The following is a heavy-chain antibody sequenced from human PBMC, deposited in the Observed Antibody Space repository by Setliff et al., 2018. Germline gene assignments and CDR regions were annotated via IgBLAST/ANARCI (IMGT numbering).Heavy chain of an antibody. Sequence: ASVKVSCKASGYTFTSYGISWVRQAPGRGLEWMAYSNTYNGDTYYAQKSQGRVTMTTDTSTGTASMELGSLRSDDTAMYYCARDAHDYDSSENPIVDYWGQGTLVTVSS. CDR2: SNTYNGDT. J-gene: IGHJ4*02. D-gene: IGHD3-22*01. CDR1: GYTFTSYG. V-gene: IGHV1-18*01. CDR3: ARDAHDYDSSENPIVDY.